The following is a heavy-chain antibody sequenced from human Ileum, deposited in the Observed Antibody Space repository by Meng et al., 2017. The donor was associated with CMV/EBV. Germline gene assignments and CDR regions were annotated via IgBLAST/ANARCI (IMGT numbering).Heavy chain of an antibody. CDR1: GFSFSTSG. V-gene: IGHV3-21*01. Sequence: LSLTCAASGFSFSTSGMNWVCQAPGKGLEWVSGINKDGTFIAYADSVKGRFIVSRDNARDSLYLQMSSLRVEDTALYYCTRTPAPVTGAFDFWGQGTMVTVSS. J-gene: IGHJ3*01. D-gene: IGHD4-17*01. CDR3: TRTPAPVTGAFDF. CDR2: INKDGTFI.